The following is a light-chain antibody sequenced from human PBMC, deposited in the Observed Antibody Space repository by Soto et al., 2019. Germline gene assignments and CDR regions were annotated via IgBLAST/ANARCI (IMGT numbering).Light chain of an antibody. CDR3: SSHTAGGTI. CDR1: SSNTGADYD. V-gene: IGLV1-40*01. J-gene: IGLJ1*01. CDR2: DNN. Sequence: QSVLTQPPSVSGAPGQRVTISCTGSSSNTGADYDVHWYQHLPGSAPKLLIYDNNIRPSGVPDRFSGSKSGTSASLAITGLQAEDEGDYYCSSHTAGGTIFGTGTKLTVL.